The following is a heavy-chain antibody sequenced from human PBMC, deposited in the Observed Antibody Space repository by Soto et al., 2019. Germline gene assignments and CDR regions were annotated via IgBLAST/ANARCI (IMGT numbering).Heavy chain of an antibody. D-gene: IGHD5-12*01. V-gene: IGHV4-59*08. CDR1: GGSISSYY. J-gene: IGHJ5*02. CDR2: IYYSGST. Sequence: SETLSLTCTVSGGSISSYYWSWIRQPPGKGLEWIGYIYYSGSTNYNPSLKSRVTISVDTSKNQFSLKLSSVTAADTAVYYCARQRWLQLFDPWGQGTLVTVS. CDR3: ARQRWLQLFDP.